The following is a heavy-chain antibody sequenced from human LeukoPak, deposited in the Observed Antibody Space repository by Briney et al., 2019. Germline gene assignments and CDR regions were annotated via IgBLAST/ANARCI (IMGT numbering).Heavy chain of an antibody. D-gene: IGHD2-2*01. CDR2: ISSSGDTI. J-gene: IGHJ3*02. V-gene: IGHV3-11*04. Sequence: GGSLRLSCAASGFTFSDYYMSWIRQAPGKGLEWVSYISSSGDTIYYADSVKGRFTISRDNAKNSLYLQMNSLRAEDTAVYYCARLIVPAAMLSAFDIWGQGTMVTVSS. CDR3: ARLIVPAAMLSAFDI. CDR1: GFTFSDYY.